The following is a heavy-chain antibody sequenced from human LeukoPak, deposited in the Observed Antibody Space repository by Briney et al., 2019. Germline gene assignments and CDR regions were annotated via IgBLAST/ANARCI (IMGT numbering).Heavy chain of an antibody. CDR2: IYYSGST. CDR3: ARVIAAAGFDAFDI. D-gene: IGHD6-13*01. CDR1: GGSISSSSYY. V-gene: IGHV4-39*07. J-gene: IGHJ3*02. Sequence: SETLSLTCTVSGGSISSSSYYWGWIRQPPGKGLEWIGSIYYSGSTYYNPSLKSRVTISVDTSKNQFSLKLSSVTAADTAVYYCARVIAAAGFDAFDIWGQGTMVTVSS.